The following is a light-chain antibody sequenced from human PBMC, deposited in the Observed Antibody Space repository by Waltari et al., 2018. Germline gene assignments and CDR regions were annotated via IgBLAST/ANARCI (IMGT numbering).Light chain of an antibody. CDR2: WAS. Sequence: DIVMTQSPDPLAVSPGERAHIYCKSSPRVLFRSDSKNYLAWYQQKPGQPPKLLIYWASPRHSGVPDRFSGSGSETDFTLTISSLQAEDVAVYYCHQYYSSPLTFGGGTKVEIK. V-gene: IGKV4-1*01. CDR1: PRVLFRSDSKNY. CDR3: HQYYSSPLT. J-gene: IGKJ4*01.